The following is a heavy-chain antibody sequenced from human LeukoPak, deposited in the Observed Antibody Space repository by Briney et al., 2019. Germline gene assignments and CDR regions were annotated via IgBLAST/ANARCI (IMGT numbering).Heavy chain of an antibody. CDR3: ARNPINTVALSY. Sequence: SGPTLVKPTQTLTLTCTFSGFSLSTSGVGVGWIRQPPGQALEWLALIYWDDDKRYSPPLKSRLTITKDTTKNQVVLTMTDMDPVDTATYYCARNPINTVALSYWGQGTLVTVSS. D-gene: IGHD5-12*01. V-gene: IGHV2-5*02. CDR2: IYWDDDK. CDR1: GFSLSTSGVG. J-gene: IGHJ4*02.